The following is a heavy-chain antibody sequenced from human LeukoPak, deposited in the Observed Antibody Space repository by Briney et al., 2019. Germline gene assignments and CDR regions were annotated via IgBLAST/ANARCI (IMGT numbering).Heavy chain of an antibody. CDR3: ARAATYYDILTGYSTTYFQH. J-gene: IGHJ1*01. D-gene: IGHD3-9*01. Sequence: GGSLRLSCAASGFTVSSNYMSWVRQAPGKGLEWVSVIDSGGSTYYADSVKGRFTISRDNSKNTLYLQMNSLRAEDTAVYYCARAATYYDILTGYSTTYFQHWGQGTLVTVSS. CDR2: IDSGGST. CDR1: GFTVSSNY. V-gene: IGHV3-53*01.